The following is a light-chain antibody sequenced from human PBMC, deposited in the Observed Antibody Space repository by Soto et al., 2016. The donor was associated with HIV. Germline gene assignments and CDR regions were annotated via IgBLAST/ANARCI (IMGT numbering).Light chain of an antibody. CDR2: DAF. Sequence: DIQMTQSPSSLSLSIGDRVSITCRASQSISTYLHWYQQKPGRAPKLLIYDAFSLQSGVPSRFSGRGSGTDFTLTISDLQHEDLATYYCQQSSRTPRTFGQGTKVEIK. J-gene: IGKJ1*01. CDR1: QSISTY. V-gene: IGKV1-39*01. CDR3: QQSSRTPRT.